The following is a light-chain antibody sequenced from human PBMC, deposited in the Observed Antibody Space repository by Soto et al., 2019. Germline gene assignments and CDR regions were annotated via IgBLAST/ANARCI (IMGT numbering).Light chain of an antibody. V-gene: IGKV1-5*03. Sequence: DIQMTQSPSTLSGSVGDRVTITCRASQTSSSWLAWYQQKPGKAPKLLIYKASTLQSGVPSRFSGSGSGTEFTLTIRSLQPDDFATYYCQHYNSYSEAFGQGTKVELK. CDR3: QHYNSYSEA. CDR2: KAS. CDR1: QTSSSW. J-gene: IGKJ1*01.